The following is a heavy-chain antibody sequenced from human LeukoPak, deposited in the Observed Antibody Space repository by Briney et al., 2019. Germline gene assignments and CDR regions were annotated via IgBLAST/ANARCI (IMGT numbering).Heavy chain of an antibody. Sequence: GGSLRHSCAASGFTFSSYAMSWVRQAPGKGLEWVSLISGRGGSTYYADSVKGRFTVSRDNSKNTLYLQMNSLRAEDTAVYYCAKDLSNYYDSSRAFDIWGQGTMVTVSS. V-gene: IGHV3-23*01. D-gene: IGHD3-22*01. CDR3: AKDLSNYYDSSRAFDI. J-gene: IGHJ3*02. CDR1: GFTFSSYA. CDR2: ISGRGGST.